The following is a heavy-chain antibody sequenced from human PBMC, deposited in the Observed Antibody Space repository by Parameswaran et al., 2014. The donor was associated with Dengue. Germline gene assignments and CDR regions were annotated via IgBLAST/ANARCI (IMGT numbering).Heavy chain of an antibody. CDR2: INHSGST. J-gene: IGHJ6*02. CDR3: ARGVGAGTRLVSRGGYYYYGMDV. V-gene: IGHV4-34*01. Sequence: RWIRQPPGKGLEWIGEINHSGSTNYNPSLKSRVTISVDTSKNQFSLKLSSVTAADTAVYYCARGVGAGTRLVSRGGYYYYGMDVWGQGTTVTVSS. D-gene: IGHD6-19*01.